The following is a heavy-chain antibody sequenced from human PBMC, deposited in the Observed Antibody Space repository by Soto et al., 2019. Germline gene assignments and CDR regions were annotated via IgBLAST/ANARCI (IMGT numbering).Heavy chain of an antibody. J-gene: IGHJ3*02. V-gene: IGHV3-33*08. CDR2: VRDDGSRT. CDR1: GLTFSDSG. CDR3: ATSTATDAFDI. Sequence: VELVASGGGVVQPGRPLRLSCAVSGLTFSDSGMHWVRQAPARGPEWVALVRDDGSRTYYAVSVRGRFTISRDNSKNIFYLQMRGLRADDTAMCYCATSTATDAFDIWGKGTIVTVSS.